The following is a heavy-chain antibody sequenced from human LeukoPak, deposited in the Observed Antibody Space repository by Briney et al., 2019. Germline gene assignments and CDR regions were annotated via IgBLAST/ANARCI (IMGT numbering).Heavy chain of an antibody. V-gene: IGHV4-59*01. CDR3: ARGPGYGSGSYLPWFDP. J-gene: IGHJ5*02. D-gene: IGHD3-10*01. Sequence: SETLSLTCTVSGGSINSYYWSWIRQPAGKGLEWIGYIYYSGSTNYNPSLKSRVTISVDTSKNQFSLKLSSVTAADTAVYYCARGPGYGSGSYLPWFDPWGQGTLVTVSS. CDR2: IYYSGST. CDR1: GGSINSYY.